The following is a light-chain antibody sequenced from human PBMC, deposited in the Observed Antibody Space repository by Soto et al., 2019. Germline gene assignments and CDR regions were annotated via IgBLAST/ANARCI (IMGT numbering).Light chain of an antibody. J-gene: IGKJ3*01. CDR1: QDIHQY. V-gene: IGKV1-33*01. Sequence: DLQMTQSPSSLSASVGDRVTITCQASQDIHQYLNWYQQKPGKPPNLLIYGASTLETGVPSRFSGRGSGTYFTFTISTLQPEDIATYYCQQHEGFPLTFGRGTTVDI. CDR2: GAS. CDR3: QQHEGFPLT.